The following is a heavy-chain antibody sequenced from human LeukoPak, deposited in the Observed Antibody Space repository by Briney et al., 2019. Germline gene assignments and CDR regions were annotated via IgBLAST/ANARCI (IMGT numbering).Heavy chain of an antibody. J-gene: IGHJ4*02. D-gene: IGHD5-18*01. CDR1: GFTFSSYG. CDR3: ARDRAMVVGSSWYYDY. V-gene: IGHV3-33*01. Sequence: GGSLRLSCAASGFTFSSYGMHWVRQAPGKGLEWVAVIWNDGSNQYYVDSVKGRFTISRDNPKNTLHLQMNSLRAEDTALYYCARDRAMVVGSSWYYDYWGQGTLVTVSP. CDR2: IWNDGSNQ.